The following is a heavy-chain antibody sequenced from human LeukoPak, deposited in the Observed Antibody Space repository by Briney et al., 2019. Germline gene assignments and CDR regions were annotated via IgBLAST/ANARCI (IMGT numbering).Heavy chain of an antibody. V-gene: IGHV3-23*01. J-gene: IGHJ4*02. Sequence: GGSLRLSCAASGFTFSSYVMSWVRQAPGKWLEWVSAISGSGGSTYYAVSVKGRFTISRDKSKNTLSLQMNILRAEDTAVYYCATGTMVRGVITDIDYWGQGTLVTVSS. CDR3: ATGTMVRGVITDIDY. D-gene: IGHD3-10*01. CDR1: GFTFSSYV. CDR2: ISGSGGST.